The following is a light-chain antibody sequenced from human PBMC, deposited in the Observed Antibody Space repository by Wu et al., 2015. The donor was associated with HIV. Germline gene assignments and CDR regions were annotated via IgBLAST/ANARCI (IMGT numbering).Light chain of an antibody. V-gene: IGKV1-8*01. CDR2: AAS. J-gene: IGKJ5*01. Sequence: AIRMTQSPSSLSASTGDRVTISCRASQAIYNYLAWYQQKPGKAPKLLMSAASILQSGVPSRFNGSGSGTHFTLTITCLQSEDFATYYCQQYYSSPXITFGQGTRLEIK. CDR3: QQYYSSPXIT. CDR1: QAIYNY.